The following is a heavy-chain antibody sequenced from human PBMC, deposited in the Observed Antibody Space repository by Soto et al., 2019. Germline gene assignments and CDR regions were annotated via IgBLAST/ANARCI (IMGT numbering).Heavy chain of an antibody. CDR1: GFTFSSYA. V-gene: IGHV3-64*01. D-gene: IGHD6-19*01. CDR2: ISSNGGST. Sequence: GGSLRLSCAASGFTFSSYAMHWVRQAPGKGLEYVSAISSNGGSTYYANSVKGRFTISRDNSKNTLYLQMGSLRAEDMAVYYCARGVRKAVAGPNWFDPWGQGTLVTVSS. J-gene: IGHJ5*02. CDR3: ARGVRKAVAGPNWFDP.